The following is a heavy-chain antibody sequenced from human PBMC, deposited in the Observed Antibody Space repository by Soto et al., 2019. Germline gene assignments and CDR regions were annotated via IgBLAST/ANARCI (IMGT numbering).Heavy chain of an antibody. Sequence: SETLSLTCAVYGGSFIGYYWNWIRQPPGKGLEWIGEINHSGSTNYNPSLKSRVTISVDTSKNQFSLRLSSVTAADTAVYYCARDRYDSGDYYSFDYWGPGTLVTVSS. V-gene: IGHV4-34*01. J-gene: IGHJ4*02. D-gene: IGHD3-22*01. CDR2: INHSGST. CDR3: ARDRYDSGDYYSFDY. CDR1: GGSFIGYY.